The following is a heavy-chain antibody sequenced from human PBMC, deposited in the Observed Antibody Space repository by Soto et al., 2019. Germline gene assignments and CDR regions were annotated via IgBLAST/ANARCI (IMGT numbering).Heavy chain of an antibody. D-gene: IGHD3-3*01. V-gene: IGHV4-4*02. CDR1: GGSIASDNW. CDR2: MYHSGAT. J-gene: IGHJ3*02. Sequence: SETLSLTCAFSGGSIASDNWWTWVRQTPRKGLEWIGEMYHSGATNYSPSLKSRVTISVDKFTNQFSLKLSSVTAADTAVYYCARSGNSVLRFLAGADAFDIWGQGTMVTVS. CDR3: ARSGNSVLRFLAGADAFDI.